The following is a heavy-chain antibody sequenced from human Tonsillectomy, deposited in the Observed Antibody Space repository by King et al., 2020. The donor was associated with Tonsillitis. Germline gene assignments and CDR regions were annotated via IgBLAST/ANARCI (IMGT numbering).Heavy chain of an antibody. CDR3: ARVNAAPSGDRNSWFDYNWFDP. J-gene: IGHJ5*02. CDR2: IYYSGST. Sequence: VQLQESGPGLVKPSETLSLTCSVSGDSISSYYWSWIRQPPGKGLEWIGYIYYSGSTNYNPSLKSRVTISVDTSKNQFSLKLSSVTAADTAVYYCARVNAAPSGDRNSWFDYNWFDPWGQGTLVTVSS. V-gene: IGHV4-59*01. D-gene: IGHD6-13*01. CDR1: GDSISSYY.